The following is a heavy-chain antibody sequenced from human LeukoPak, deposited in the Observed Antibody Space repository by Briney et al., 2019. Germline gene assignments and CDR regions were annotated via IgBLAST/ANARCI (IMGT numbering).Heavy chain of an antibody. Sequence: PSETLSLTCTVSGGSISSGGYYWIWIRQHPGMGLEWNGYIYYSGSTNYNPSLKSRVTISVDTSKNHFSLKLSSVTAADTAVYYCARVVRGYYGSGSYVNWGQGTLVTVSS. J-gene: IGHJ4*02. CDR2: IYYSGST. V-gene: IGHV4-31*03. D-gene: IGHD3-10*01. CDR3: ARVVRGYYGSGSYVN. CDR1: GGSISSGGYY.